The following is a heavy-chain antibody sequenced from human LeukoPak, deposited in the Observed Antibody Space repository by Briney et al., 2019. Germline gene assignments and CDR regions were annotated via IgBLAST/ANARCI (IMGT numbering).Heavy chain of an antibody. Sequence: SETLSLTCTVSGGSISSSSYYWGWIRQPPEKGLEWIGSIYYSGSTYYNPSLKSRVTISVDTSKNQFSLKLSSVTAADTAVYYCARHRNLGASSSWYFFNYWGQGTLVTVSS. CDR3: ARHRNLGASSSWYFFNY. D-gene: IGHD6-13*01. CDR2: IYYSGST. CDR1: GGSISSSSYY. V-gene: IGHV4-39*01. J-gene: IGHJ4*02.